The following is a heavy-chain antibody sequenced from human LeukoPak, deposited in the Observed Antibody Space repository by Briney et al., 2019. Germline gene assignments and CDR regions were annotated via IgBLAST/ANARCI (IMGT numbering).Heavy chain of an antibody. CDR1: GFTFSTYW. CDR3: VRDNGRAAGDF. V-gene: IGHV3-7*01. Sequence: GGSLRLSCGASGFTFSTYWMSWVRQAPGKGLEWVANIKEDGSERNYVDSVKGRFTIYRDNAKNSLFLQMNSLRVEDSGTYYCVRDNGRAAGDFWGQGTLVTVAS. CDR2: IKEDGSER. D-gene: IGHD2-8*01. J-gene: IGHJ4*02.